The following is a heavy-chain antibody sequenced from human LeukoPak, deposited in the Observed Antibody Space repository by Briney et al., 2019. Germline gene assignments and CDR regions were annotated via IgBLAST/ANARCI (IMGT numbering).Heavy chain of an antibody. CDR1: GGSISSYY. Sequence: SETLSLICTVSGGSISSYYWSWIRQPPGKGLEWIGYIYYSGSTNYNPSLKSRVTISVDTSKNQFSLKLSSVTAADTAVYYCARNAAADYWGQGTLVTVSS. D-gene: IGHD6-13*01. CDR2: IYYSGST. CDR3: ARNAAADY. J-gene: IGHJ4*02. V-gene: IGHV4-59*01.